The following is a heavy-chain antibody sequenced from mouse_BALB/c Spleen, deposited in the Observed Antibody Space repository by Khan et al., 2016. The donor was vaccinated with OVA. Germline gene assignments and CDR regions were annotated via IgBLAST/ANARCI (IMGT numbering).Heavy chain of an antibody. D-gene: IGHD2-3*01. V-gene: IGHV8-12*01. Sequence: QVTLKESGPGILQPSQTLSLTCSFSGFSLSSSGMSVSWIRQPSGKGLEWLAHIYWDDDKRYNPPLKSRLTISRDTSRTQVFLKITSADTADAATYYCGRSPGLLQYVMDYWGQGTSVTVSS. CDR3: GRSPGLLQYVMDY. CDR1: GFSLSSSGMS. J-gene: IGHJ4*01. CDR2: IYWDDDK.